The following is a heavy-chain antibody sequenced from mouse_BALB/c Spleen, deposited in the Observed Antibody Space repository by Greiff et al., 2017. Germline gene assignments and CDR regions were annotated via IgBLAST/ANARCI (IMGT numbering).Heavy chain of an antibody. Sequence: EVQVVESGGGLVQPGGSMKLSCVASGFTFSNYWMNWVRQSPEKGLEWVAEIRLKSNNYATHYAESVKGRFTISRDDSKSSVYLQMNNLRAEDTGIYYCTRDYGYGAWFAYWGQGTLVTVSA. V-gene: IGHV6-6*02. CDR1: GFTFSNYW. CDR3: TRDYGYGAWFAY. J-gene: IGHJ3*01. CDR2: IRLKSNNYAT. D-gene: IGHD1-2*01.